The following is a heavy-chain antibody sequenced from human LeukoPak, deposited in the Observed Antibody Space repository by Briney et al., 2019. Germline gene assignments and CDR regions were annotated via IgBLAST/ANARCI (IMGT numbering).Heavy chain of an antibody. CDR1: GFTFSNAW. CDR3: TSRVRVSSDY. Sequence: GGSLRLSCAASGFTFSNAWMSWVRQAPGKGLDWVGRIKSKTDRQTTHYAARVKGRFTITKDDSKNTLYLQMNSLKTEDTAVYYCTSRVRVSSDYWGQGTLVTVSS. J-gene: IGHJ4*02. D-gene: IGHD2-21*01. CDR2: IKSKTDRQTT. V-gene: IGHV3-15*01.